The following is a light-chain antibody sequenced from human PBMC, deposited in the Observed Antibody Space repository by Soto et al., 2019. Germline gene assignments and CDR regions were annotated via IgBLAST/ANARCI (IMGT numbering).Light chain of an antibody. CDR1: SGHSSYA. CDR3: QTWGNGVRGV. V-gene: IGLV4-69*01. CDR2: LKSDGSH. J-gene: IGLJ3*02. Sequence: QLVLTQSPSASASLGASVKLTCTLRSGHSSYAIAWHQQQPEKGPRYLMMLKSDGSHIKGDAIPDRFSGSSSGAERYLTISSLQSEDEADYYCQTWGNGVRGVFGGGTKVTVL.